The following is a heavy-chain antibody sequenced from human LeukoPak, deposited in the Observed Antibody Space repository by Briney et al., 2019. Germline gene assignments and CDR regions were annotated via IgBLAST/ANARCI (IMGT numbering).Heavy chain of an antibody. CDR2: ISSSSSTI. CDR1: GFTFSSYN. Sequence: QSGGSLRLSCAASGFTFSSYNMNWVRQAPGKGLEWVSYISSSSSTIHYADSVKGRFTISRDNAKNLLYLQMNSLKASDTAMYYCARQKVYGITEAGPAISYYYYYMDVWGKGTTVTISS. CDR3: ARQKVYGITEAGPAISYYYYYMDV. D-gene: IGHD6-13*01. J-gene: IGHJ6*03. V-gene: IGHV3-48*01.